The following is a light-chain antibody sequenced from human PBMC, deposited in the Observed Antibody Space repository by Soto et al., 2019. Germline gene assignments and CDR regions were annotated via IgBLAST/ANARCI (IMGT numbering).Light chain of an antibody. Sequence: MTQSPSSLSASLGDRVTISCRASQLINGYLNWYQQKPGKAPRLLIYTASNLQSGVPSRFSGTRSGTDFTLIISDLQAEDFATYYCQQTYSPLRTFGQGTRVEIK. CDR3: QQTYSPLRT. J-gene: IGKJ1*01. CDR1: QLINGY. V-gene: IGKV1-39*01. CDR2: TAS.